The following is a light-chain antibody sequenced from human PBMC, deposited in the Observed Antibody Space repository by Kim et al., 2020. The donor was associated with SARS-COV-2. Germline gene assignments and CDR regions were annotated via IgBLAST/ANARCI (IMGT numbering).Light chain of an antibody. Sequence: EIVLTQSPGTLSLSPGERATLSCRASQTVDSTYLAWYQQKPGQAPRLLIYGASSRATGFPDRFSGSGSGTDFTLTISRLEPEDFAVYYCQQYGSSPPYTFGQGTKLEI. CDR1: QTVDSTY. V-gene: IGKV3-20*01. CDR2: GAS. J-gene: IGKJ2*01. CDR3: QQYGSSPPYT.